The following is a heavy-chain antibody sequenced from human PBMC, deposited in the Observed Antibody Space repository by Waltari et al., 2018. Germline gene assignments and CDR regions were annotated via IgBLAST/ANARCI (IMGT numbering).Heavy chain of an antibody. CDR3: ARDRITGTSYFDY. CDR1: SSSSYY. V-gene: IGHV4-39*07. Sequence: SSSSYYWGWIRQPPGKGLEWIGSIYYSGSTYYNPSLKSRVTISVDTSKNQFSLKLSSVTAADTAVYYCARDRITGTSYFDYWGQGTLVTVSS. CDR2: IYYSGST. J-gene: IGHJ4*02. D-gene: IGHD1-7*01.